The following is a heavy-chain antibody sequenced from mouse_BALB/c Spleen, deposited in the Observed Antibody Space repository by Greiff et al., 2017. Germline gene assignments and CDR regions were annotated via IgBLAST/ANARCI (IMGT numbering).Heavy chain of an antibody. CDR2: INPGSGGT. CDR3: AREEVGDAMDY. CDR1: GYAFTNYL. Sequence: QVQLQQSGAELVRPGTSVKVSCKASGYAFTNYLIEWVKQRPGQGLEWIGVINPGSGGTNYNEKFKGKATLTADKSSSTAYMQLSSLTSDDSAVYFCAREEVGDAMDYWGQGTSVTVSS. J-gene: IGHJ4*01. V-gene: IGHV1-54*01.